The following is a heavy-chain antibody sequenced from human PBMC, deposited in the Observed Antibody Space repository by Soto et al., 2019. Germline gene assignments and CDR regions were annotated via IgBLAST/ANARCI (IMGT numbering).Heavy chain of an antibody. CDR2: INAGNGNT. CDR3: ARGLGGYYPPFDY. Sequence: QVQLVQSGAEEKKPGASVKVSCKASGYTFTSYAIHWVRQAPGQRLEWMGWINAGNGNTKYSQKLQGRVTITRDTSASTADMELSSLRSEDTAVYCCARGLGGYYPPFDYWGQGTLVIVSS. J-gene: IGHJ4*02. V-gene: IGHV1-3*05. D-gene: IGHD3-22*01. CDR1: GYTFTSYA.